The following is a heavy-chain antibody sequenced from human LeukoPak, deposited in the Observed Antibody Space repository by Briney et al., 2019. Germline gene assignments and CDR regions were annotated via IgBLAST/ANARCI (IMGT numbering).Heavy chain of an antibody. D-gene: IGHD3-16*01. Sequence: PSETLSLTCTVSGGSISSYYWSWIRQPPGKGLEWIGYIYYSGSTNYNPSLKSRVTISVDTSKNQFSLKLSSVTAADTAVYYCARSYDYVWGTFHWGQGTLVTVSS. CDR2: IYYSGST. V-gene: IGHV4-59*08. J-gene: IGHJ4*02. CDR1: GGSISSYY. CDR3: ARSYDYVWGTFH.